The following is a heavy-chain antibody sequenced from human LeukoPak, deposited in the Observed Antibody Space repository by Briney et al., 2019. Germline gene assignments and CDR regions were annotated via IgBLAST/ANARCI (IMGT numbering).Heavy chain of an antibody. D-gene: IGHD3-3*01. CDR2: IKQDGREK. V-gene: IGHV3-7*01. CDR3: ARGGYDFWSGYSPANY. Sequence: GGSLRLSCTTSGFTFSRYWMTWARQAPGKGLEWVANIKQDGREKFYLDSVQGRFSISRDNARNSLYLQMNSLRAEDTAVYYCARGGYDFWSGYSPANYWGQGTLVTVSS. J-gene: IGHJ4*02. CDR1: GFTFSRYW.